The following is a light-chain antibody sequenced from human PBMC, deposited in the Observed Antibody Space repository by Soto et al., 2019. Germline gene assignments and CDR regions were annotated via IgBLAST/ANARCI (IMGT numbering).Light chain of an antibody. CDR2: DVS. CDR3: SSYTSSSTR. J-gene: IGLJ1*01. V-gene: IGLV2-14*01. Sequence: QSALTQPASVSGSPGQSITISCTGTSSDVGGYNYDSWYQQHPGKAPKLMIYDVSNRPSGVSNRFSGSKSGNTASLTISGLQAEDEADYYCSSYTSSSTRFGTGTKVTVL. CDR1: SSDVGGYNY.